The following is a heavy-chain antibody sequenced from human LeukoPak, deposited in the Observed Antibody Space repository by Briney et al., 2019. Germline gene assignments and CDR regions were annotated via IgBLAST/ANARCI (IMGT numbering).Heavy chain of an antibody. CDR1: GFTFSDYY. CDR2: ISSSGSTI. J-gene: IGHJ6*03. CDR3: ATPNYYYYYMDV. Sequence: GGSLRLSCAASGFTFSDYYMSWIRQAPGKGLEWVSYISSSGSTIYYADSVKGRFTISRDNAKNSLYLQINSLRAEDTAVYYCATPNYYYYYMDVWGKGTTVTVSS. V-gene: IGHV3-11*04.